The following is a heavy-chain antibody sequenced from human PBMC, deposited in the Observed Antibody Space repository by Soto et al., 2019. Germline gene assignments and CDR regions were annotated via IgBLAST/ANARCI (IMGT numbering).Heavy chain of an antibody. CDR2: IRSKANSYAT. J-gene: IGHJ6*02. V-gene: IGHV3-73*01. Sequence: GGSLRLSCAASGFTFGGSAMHWVRQASGKGLEWVGRIRSKANSYATAYAASVKGRFTISRDDSKNTAYLQMNSLETEDTAVYYCARVVVVIPPGYYYAMDVWGQGTTVTVSS. CDR3: ARVVVVIPPGYYYAMDV. D-gene: IGHD3-22*01. CDR1: GFTFGGSA.